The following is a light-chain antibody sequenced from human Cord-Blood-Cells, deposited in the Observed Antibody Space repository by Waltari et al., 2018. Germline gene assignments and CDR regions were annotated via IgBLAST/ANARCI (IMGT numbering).Light chain of an antibody. CDR3: QQYGSSPLIT. J-gene: IGKJ3*01. CDR2: GAS. CDR1: QSVSSSY. V-gene: IGKV3-20*01. Sequence: EIVLTQSPGTLSLSPGERATLSCRASQSVSSSYLAWYQQKPGQAPRLLIYGASSRATGIPGRFSGSGSGTDFTLTISRLEPEDFAVYYCQQYGSSPLITFGPGTKVDIK.